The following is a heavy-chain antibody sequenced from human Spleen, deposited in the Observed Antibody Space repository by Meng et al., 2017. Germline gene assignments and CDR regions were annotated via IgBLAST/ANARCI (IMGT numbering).Heavy chain of an antibody. D-gene: IGHD3-22*01. CDR1: GFTFSSYW. V-gene: IGHV3-74*01. CDR3: ARNYYDGSRSYFDY. J-gene: IGHJ4*02. CDR2: INTDGSTT. Sequence: GGSLRLSCAASGFTFSSYWMHWVRQDPGKGLVWVSRINTDGSTTSYADSVKGRFTISRDNAKNTLYLQMNSLRAEDTAVYYCARNYYDGSRSYFDYWGQGTLVTVSS.